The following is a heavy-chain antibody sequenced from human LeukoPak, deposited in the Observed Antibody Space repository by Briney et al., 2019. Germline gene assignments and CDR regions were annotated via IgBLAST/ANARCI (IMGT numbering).Heavy chain of an antibody. J-gene: IGHJ4*02. CDR2: ISYDGSTK. V-gene: IGHV3-30*09. Sequence: GGSLRLSCAASGFTFNTFGIRWVRQAPGKGLEWVALISYDGSTKEYADSVRGRFAISRDNSKNTLYLQMNSLRAEDTAVYYCASNPSLAAAGYWGQGTLVTVSS. CDR1: GFTFNTFG. CDR3: ASNPSLAAAGY. D-gene: IGHD6-13*01.